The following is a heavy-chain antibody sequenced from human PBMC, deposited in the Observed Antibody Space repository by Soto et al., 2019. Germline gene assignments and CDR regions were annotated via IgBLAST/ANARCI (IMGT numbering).Heavy chain of an antibody. D-gene: IGHD2-15*01. V-gene: IGHV4-39*01. Sequence: SETLSLTCSVSGYSVSSSDYYWAWIRQPPGKGLEWIGSMLYSGLTYYDPSLKSRVTLSVDTSKNQFSVRLNSVTASDTAVYYCAPLSVSLSGPYGIHVWGQGTTVTVSS. CDR1: GYSVSSSDYY. CDR3: APLSVSLSGPYGIHV. CDR2: MLYSGLT. J-gene: IGHJ6*02.